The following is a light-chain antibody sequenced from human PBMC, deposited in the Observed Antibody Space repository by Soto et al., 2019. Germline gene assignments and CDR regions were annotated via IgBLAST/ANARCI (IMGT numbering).Light chain of an antibody. V-gene: IGKV1-13*02. J-gene: IGKJ4*01. CDR1: QDISSA. CDR3: QQFNTSPRT. CDR2: HAS. Sequence: AIQLTQSPSSLSASVGDRVTITCRASQDISSALAWYQQKPGKAPKLLIYHASNLESGVPSRFSGSGSGTDFTLTISSLQPEEFATYYCQQFNTSPRTFGGGTPVEIQ.